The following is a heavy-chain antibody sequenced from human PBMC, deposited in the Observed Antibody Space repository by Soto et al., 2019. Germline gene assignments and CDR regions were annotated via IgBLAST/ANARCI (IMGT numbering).Heavy chain of an antibody. CDR2: INPNSGGT. CDR1: GYTFTDYY. D-gene: IGHD5-12*01. CDR3: ARPESRDGYNFDY. V-gene: IGHV1-2*02. Sequence: ASVKVSCTASGYTFTDYYMHWVRQAPGQGLEWMGWINPNSGGTNYAQKFQGRVTMTRDTSTSTTYMELSRLRSDDTAVYYCARPESRDGYNFDYWGQGTMVTVSS. J-gene: IGHJ4*02.